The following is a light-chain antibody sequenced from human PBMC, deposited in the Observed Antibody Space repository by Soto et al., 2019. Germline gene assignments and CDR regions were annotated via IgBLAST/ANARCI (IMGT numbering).Light chain of an antibody. CDR3: AAWDDSLNAL. J-gene: IGLJ1*01. CDR2: LND. Sequence: QSVLTQPPSLSATPGQRVNISCSGSFSNIGDNAVNWYQQLPGAAPKLLIYLNDQRPSGVPDRFSGSKSGTSAFLAISGLQSEGEADYYCAAWDDSLNALFGTGTKLTVL. V-gene: IGLV1-44*01. CDR1: FSNIGDNA.